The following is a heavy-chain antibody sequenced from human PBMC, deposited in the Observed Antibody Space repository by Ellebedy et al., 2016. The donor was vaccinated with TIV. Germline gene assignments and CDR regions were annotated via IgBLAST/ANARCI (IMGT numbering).Heavy chain of an antibody. CDR1: GFTVSSNY. CDR3: ARVSPFRPSSGWYFDY. CDR2: IYSGGST. J-gene: IGHJ4*02. V-gene: IGHV3-53*01. Sequence: GGSLRLSCAASGFTVSSNYMSWVRQAPGKGLEWVSVIYSGGSTYYADSVKGRFTISRDNSKNTLYLQMNSLRAEDTAVYYCARVSPFRPSSGWYFDYWGQGTLVTVSS. D-gene: IGHD6-19*01.